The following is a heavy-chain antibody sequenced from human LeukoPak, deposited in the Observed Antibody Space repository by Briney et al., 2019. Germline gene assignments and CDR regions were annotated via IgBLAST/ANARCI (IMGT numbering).Heavy chain of an antibody. CDR1: GYTFTGYF. V-gene: IGHV1-2*02. J-gene: IGHJ4*02. Sequence: ASVKVSCKTSGYTFTGYFMHWVRQAPGQGLEWMGCINPKSGDTYYAQNFQGRVTMTRDTSISTAYMELSSLRSNDTAVYYCARLPDYWGQGTLVTVSS. CDR2: INPKSGDT. CDR3: ARLPDY.